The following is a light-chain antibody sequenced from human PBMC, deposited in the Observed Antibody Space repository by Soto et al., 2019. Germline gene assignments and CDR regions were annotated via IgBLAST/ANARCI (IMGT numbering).Light chain of an antibody. CDR2: GAS. Sequence: EIVLTQSPGTLSLSPGERATLSCRASQSVSSSYLAWYQQKPGQAPRLLIYGASSRATGIPDRFSGSGSGTDFTLTISRLEPEDFAVYYCQQYGSSPRLTFGQGKRLEIK. V-gene: IGKV3-20*01. CDR3: QQYGSSPRLT. CDR1: QSVSSSY. J-gene: IGKJ5*01.